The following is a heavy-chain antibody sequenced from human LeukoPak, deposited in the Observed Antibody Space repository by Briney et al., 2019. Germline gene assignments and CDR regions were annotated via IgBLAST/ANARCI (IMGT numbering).Heavy chain of an antibody. CDR2: IYYSGST. D-gene: IGHD1-26*01. J-gene: IGHJ4*02. V-gene: IGHV4-59*01. CDR3: ARVRLGFSGSYYFDY. Sequence: SETLSLTCTVSGGSISSYYWSWIRQPPGKGLEWIGYIYYSGSTNYNPSLESRVTISVDTSKNQFSLKLSSVTAADTAVYYCARVRLGFSGSYYFDYWGQGTLVTVSS. CDR1: GGSISSYY.